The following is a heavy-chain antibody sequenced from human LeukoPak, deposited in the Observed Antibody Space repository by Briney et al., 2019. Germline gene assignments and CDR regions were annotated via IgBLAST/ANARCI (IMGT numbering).Heavy chain of an antibody. CDR3: ARLLSSGVSYYFDY. V-gene: IGHV4-30-4*01. Sequence: SQTLSLTCTVSGGSISSGDYYWSWIRQPPRKGLEWLGYIYYSGSTYYNPSLKSRITISVDTSKNQFSLKLSSVTAADTAMYYCARLLSSGVSYYFDYWGQGTLVTVSS. CDR1: GGSISSGDYY. D-gene: IGHD3-22*01. J-gene: IGHJ4*02. CDR2: IYYSGST.